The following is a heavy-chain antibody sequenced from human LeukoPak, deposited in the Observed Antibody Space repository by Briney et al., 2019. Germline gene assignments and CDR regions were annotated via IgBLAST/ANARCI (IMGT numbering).Heavy chain of an antibody. J-gene: IGHJ6*02. CDR3: ARDRDYDYVWGSSPMDG. Sequence: GGSLRLSCAASGFTFSSYSMNWVRQAPGKGLEWVSSISSSSSYIYYADSVKGRFTISRDNAKNSLYLQMNSLRAEDTAVYYCARDRDYDYVWGSSPMDGGGQGTTVTVSS. CDR1: GFTFSSYS. D-gene: IGHD3-16*01. V-gene: IGHV3-21*01. CDR2: ISSSSSYI.